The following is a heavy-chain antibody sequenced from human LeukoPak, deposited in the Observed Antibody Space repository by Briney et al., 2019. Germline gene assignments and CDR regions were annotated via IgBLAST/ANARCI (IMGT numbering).Heavy chain of an antibody. Sequence: TGGSLRLSCEASGFTFSRNGMHWVRQAPGKGLEWVAVISYDGSNKYYADSVKGRFTISRDNSKNTLYLQINSLRAEDTAVYYCAKGITIFGVVDYFDYWGQGTLVTVSS. CDR2: ISYDGSNK. CDR3: AKGITIFGVVDYFDY. D-gene: IGHD3-3*01. V-gene: IGHV3-30*18. CDR1: GFTFSRNG. J-gene: IGHJ4*02.